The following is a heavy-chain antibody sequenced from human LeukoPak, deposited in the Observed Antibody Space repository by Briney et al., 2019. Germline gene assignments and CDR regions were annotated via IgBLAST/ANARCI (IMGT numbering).Heavy chain of an antibody. CDR1: GGSISTGGYS. CDR3: AVQIVTMVRGVIGNWFDP. V-gene: IGHV4-30-4*07. D-gene: IGHD3-10*01. CDR2: VYNSGNT. Sequence: PSETLSLTCAVSGGSISTGGYSWSWIRQPPGKGLEWIGYVYNSGNTYYNPSLESRLTISLDTSKNQFSLKLRSVTAADTAVYYCAVQIVTMVRGVIGNWFDPWGQGTLVTVSS. J-gene: IGHJ5*02.